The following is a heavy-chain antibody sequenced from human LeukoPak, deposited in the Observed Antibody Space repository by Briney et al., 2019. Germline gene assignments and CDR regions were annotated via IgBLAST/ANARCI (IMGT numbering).Heavy chain of an antibody. V-gene: IGHV4-4*07. CDR2: IYTSGST. D-gene: IGHD6-13*01. Sequence: SETLSLTCTVSGGSISSYYWSWIRQPAGKGLEWIGRIYTSGSTNYNPSLKSRVTMSVDTSKNQFSLKLSSVTAADTAVYYCARDDGIAAAGTGGVDYWGQGTLVTVSS. CDR3: ARDDGIAAAGTGGVDY. J-gene: IGHJ4*02. CDR1: GGSISSYY.